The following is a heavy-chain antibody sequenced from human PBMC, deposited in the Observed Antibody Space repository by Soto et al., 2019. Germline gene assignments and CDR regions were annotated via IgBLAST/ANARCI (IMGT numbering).Heavy chain of an antibody. Sequence: ASETLSLTCTVSGGSISSGDYYWSWIRQPPGKGLEWIGYIYYSGSTYYNPSLKSRVTISVDTSKNQLSLKLSSVTAADTAVYYCARGSDSNYGGVLNWFDPWGQGTLGTVS. CDR3: ARGSDSNYGGVLNWFDP. CDR1: GGSISSGDYY. CDR2: IYYSGST. J-gene: IGHJ5*02. V-gene: IGHV4-30-4*01. D-gene: IGHD4-4*01.